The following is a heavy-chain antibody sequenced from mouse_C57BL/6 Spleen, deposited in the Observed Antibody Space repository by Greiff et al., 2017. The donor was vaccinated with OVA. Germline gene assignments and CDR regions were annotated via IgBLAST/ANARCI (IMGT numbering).Heavy chain of an antibody. Sequence: VQLQQSGPELVKPGASVKIPCKASGYTFTDYNMDWVKQSHGKSLEWIGDINPNNGGTIYNQKFKGKATLTVDKSSSTAYMELRSLTSEDTAVYYCARNPHSTTVVNSYFDVWGTGTTVTVSS. CDR2: INPNNGGT. D-gene: IGHD1-1*01. CDR1: GYTFTDYN. J-gene: IGHJ1*03. CDR3: ARNPHSTTVVNSYFDV. V-gene: IGHV1-18*01.